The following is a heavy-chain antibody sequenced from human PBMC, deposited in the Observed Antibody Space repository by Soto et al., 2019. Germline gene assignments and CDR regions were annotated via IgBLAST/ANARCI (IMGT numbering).Heavy chain of an antibody. V-gene: IGHV3-9*01. CDR2: LSWNSGSI. D-gene: IGHD3-16*02. J-gene: IGHJ4*01. CDR3: AQAKGLIATSHFDS. CDR1: GFTFENYA. Sequence: AGGSLRLSCAASGFTFENYAMHWVRQAPGKGLEWVSGLSWNSGSIGYADSVKGRFTISRDNAKKSLYLQMNDLTPDDTALYYCAQAKGLIATSHFDSWGQEPWSPSPQ.